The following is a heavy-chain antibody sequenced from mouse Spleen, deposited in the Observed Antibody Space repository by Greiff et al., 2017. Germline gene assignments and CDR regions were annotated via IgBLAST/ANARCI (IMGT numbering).Heavy chain of an antibody. V-gene: IGHV1-82*01. D-gene: IGHD2-14*01. CDR2: IYPGDGDT. J-gene: IGHJ2*01. CDR3: ARGDRYDDY. CDR1: GYAFSSSW. Sequence: VQLQQSGPELVKPGASVKISCKASGYAFSSSWMNWVKQRPGKGLEWIGRIYPGDGDTNYNGKFKGKATLTADKSSSTAYMQLSSLTSEDSAVYFCARGDRYDDYWGQGTTLTVSS.